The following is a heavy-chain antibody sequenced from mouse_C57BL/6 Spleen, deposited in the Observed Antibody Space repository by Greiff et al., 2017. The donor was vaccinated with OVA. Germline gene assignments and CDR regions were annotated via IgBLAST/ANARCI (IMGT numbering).Heavy chain of an antibody. V-gene: IGHV1-47*01. CDR3: AMGAYYYGSSSNWYFDV. J-gene: IGHJ1*03. CDR2: FHPYNDDT. Sequence: VQLVESGAELVKPGASVKMSCKASGYTFTTYPIEWMKQNHGKSLEWIGNFHPYNDDTKYNEKFKGKATLTVEKSSSTVYLELSRLTSDDSAVYYCAMGAYYYGSSSNWYFDVWGTGTTVTVSS. CDR1: GYTFTTYP. D-gene: IGHD1-1*01.